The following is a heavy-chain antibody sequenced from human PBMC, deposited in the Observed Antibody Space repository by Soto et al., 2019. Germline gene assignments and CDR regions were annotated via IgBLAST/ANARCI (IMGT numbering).Heavy chain of an antibody. D-gene: IGHD3-16*01. J-gene: IGHJ5*02. V-gene: IGHV4-4*07. CDR2: IYATGTT. CDR3: VRDGKKTLRVWFDP. Sequence: SETLSLTCTVSGASISGFYWSWIRKSAGKGLEWIGRIYATGTTDYNPSLKSRVMMSVDTSKKQFSLKLRSVTAADTAVYYFVRDGKKTLRVWFDPWGQGISVTVSS. CDR1: GASISGFY.